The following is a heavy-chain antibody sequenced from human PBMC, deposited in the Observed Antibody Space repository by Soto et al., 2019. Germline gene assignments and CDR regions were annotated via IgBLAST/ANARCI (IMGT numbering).Heavy chain of an antibody. CDR2: IVVGSGYT. J-gene: IGHJ4*02. CDR3: ARDLSSSSGYSYGYVPDY. D-gene: IGHD5-18*01. CDR1: GFTFATSA. V-gene: IGHV1-58*01. Sequence: ASVKVSCKASGFTFATSAVQWVRQARGQRLEWIGWIVVGSGYTDYAQKFQERLTITRDMSTSTVYMKLSSLRSEDTAVYYCARDLSSSSGYSYGYVPDYWGQGTLVTVSS.